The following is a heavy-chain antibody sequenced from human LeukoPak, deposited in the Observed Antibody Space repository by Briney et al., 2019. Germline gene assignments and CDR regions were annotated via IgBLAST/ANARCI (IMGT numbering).Heavy chain of an antibody. V-gene: IGHV3-33*03. CDR2: IWYDGSNK. J-gene: IGHJ2*01. Sequence: GGSLRLSCAASGFTVSSYGMHWVRQAPGKGLEWVAVIWYDGSNKYYADSVKGRFTISRDNAKNSLYLQMNSLRAEDTALYYCAKDTNYGGNSGYFDLWDRGTLVTVSS. D-gene: IGHD4-23*01. CDR1: GFTVSSYG. CDR3: AKDTNYGGNSGYFDL.